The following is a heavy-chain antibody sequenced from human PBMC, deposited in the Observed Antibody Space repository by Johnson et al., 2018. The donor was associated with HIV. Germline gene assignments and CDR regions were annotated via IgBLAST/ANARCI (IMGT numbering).Heavy chain of an antibody. CDR1: DFTFTNNA. V-gene: IGHV3-66*01. D-gene: IGHD4-11*01. J-gene: IGHJ3*02. CDR2: IYSGGST. Sequence: VQLVESGGGVVQPGRSLRLSCAASDFTFTNNAIHWVRQAPGKGLEWVSVIYSGGSTYYADSVKGRFTISRDNSKNTQYRQMNSVRAEDTAVYYCGRGVGSKSAFDIWGQGTMVTVSS. CDR3: GRGVGSKSAFDI.